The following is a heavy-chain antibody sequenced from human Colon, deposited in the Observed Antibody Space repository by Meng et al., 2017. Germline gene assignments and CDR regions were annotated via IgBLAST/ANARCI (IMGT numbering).Heavy chain of an antibody. Sequence: QLPFQVPGPGLVMPSGTLSLSCTVSGGSMTSSSYYWGWIRQPPGEGLEWIGNIYYTGSTYYNTSLKSRVSISLDTSKTHFSLKLSSVTAADTAVYYCARAPPISAPGIWYFDLWGRGTLVTVSS. V-gene: IGHV4-39*07. CDR2: IYYTGST. CDR3: ARAPPISAPGIWYFDL. CDR1: GGSMTSSSYY. D-gene: IGHD6-13*01. J-gene: IGHJ2*01.